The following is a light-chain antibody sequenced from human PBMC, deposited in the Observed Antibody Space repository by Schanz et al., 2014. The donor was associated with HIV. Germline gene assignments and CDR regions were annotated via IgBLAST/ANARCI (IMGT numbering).Light chain of an antibody. Sequence: QSALTQPASVSGSPGQSITISCTGTRSDIGNHDFVSWYQHHPDKAPKLIIYEVSKRPSGVPARFSGSKSGNTASLTVSGLQTDDEADYYCGSYGGSDNMVFGGGTKLTVL. CDR1: RSDIGNHDF. CDR3: GSYGGSDNMV. V-gene: IGLV2-8*01. J-gene: IGLJ2*01. CDR2: EVS.